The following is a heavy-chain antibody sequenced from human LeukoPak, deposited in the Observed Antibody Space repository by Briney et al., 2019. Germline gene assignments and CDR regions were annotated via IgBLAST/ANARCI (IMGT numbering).Heavy chain of an antibody. D-gene: IGHD2/OR15-2a*01. CDR1: GYTFTSYD. V-gene: IGHV1-24*01. Sequence: ASVKVSCKASGYTFTSYDINWVRQAPGKGLEWMGGFDPEDGETIYAQKFQGRVTMTEDTSTDTAYMELSSLRSEDTAVYYCATFIVTSDYWGQGTLVTVSS. CDR2: FDPEDGET. CDR3: ATFIVTSDY. J-gene: IGHJ4*02.